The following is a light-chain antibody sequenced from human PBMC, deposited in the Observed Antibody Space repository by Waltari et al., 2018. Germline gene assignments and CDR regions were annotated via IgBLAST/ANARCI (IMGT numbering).Light chain of an antibody. CDR3: QQRSNWPS. V-gene: IGKV3-11*01. J-gene: IGKJ2*01. CDR2: DAS. CDR1: QSVSSY. Sequence: EIVLTQSPATLSLSPGERATLSCRASQSVSSYLAWYQQKPGQAPRLLIYDASNRATGIPARVSGSGAGTDLTLTISSLEPEDFAVYYCQQRSNWPSFGQGTKLEIK.